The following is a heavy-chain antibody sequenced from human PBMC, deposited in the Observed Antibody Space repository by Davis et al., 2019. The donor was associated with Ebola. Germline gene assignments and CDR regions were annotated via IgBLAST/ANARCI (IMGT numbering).Heavy chain of an antibody. CDR1: GFTFNTYA. Sequence: GESLNTSCAASGFTFNTYAMSWVRQPPGKGLEWISSISSSGSVTYYADSVKGRFTISRDSSKNTLDLQMNSLRAEDTALYSCTKGDRDYSSSPFDYWGQGTLVTVSS. V-gene: IGHV3-23*01. CDR3: TKGDRDYSSSPFDY. CDR2: ISSSGSVT. D-gene: IGHD3-22*01. J-gene: IGHJ4*02.